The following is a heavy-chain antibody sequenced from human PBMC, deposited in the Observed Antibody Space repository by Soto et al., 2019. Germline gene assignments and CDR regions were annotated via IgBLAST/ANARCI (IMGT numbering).Heavy chain of an antibody. CDR2: IHHSGST. V-gene: IGHV4-30-4*01. J-gene: IGHJ2*01. CDR1: GGSISSSGDYY. D-gene: IGHD3-22*01. CDR3: ARAGESGGYYHDNWYFDL. Sequence: TLSLTCTVSGGSISSSGDYYWSWIRQPPDKGLEWIGYIHHSGSTHHNPSLQSRLITSVDTSKNQFALKLSSVSAADTAVYYCARAGESGGYYHDNWYFDLWGRGTLVTVSS.